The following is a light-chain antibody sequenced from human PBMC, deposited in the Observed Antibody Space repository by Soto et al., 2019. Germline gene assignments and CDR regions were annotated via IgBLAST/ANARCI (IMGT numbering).Light chain of an antibody. Sequence: EIVLTQSPATLSLSPGERATLSCRASQSVNSYLAWYQQKPGQAPRLLIYDASNRATGIPARFSGSGSGTDFTLTISSLEPEDFAVYYCQQRSYWPLTFGGGTKVETK. CDR1: QSVNSY. CDR3: QQRSYWPLT. V-gene: IGKV3-11*01. J-gene: IGKJ4*01. CDR2: DAS.